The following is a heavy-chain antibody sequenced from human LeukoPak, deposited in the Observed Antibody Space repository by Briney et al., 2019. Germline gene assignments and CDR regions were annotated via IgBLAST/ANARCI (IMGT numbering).Heavy chain of an antibody. CDR1: GFTFSGSA. Sequence: PGGSLRLSCAASGFTFSGSAMHWVRQASGKGLEWVGRIRSKANSYATAYAASVKGRFTISRDDSKNTAYLQMNSLKTEDTAVYYCTRSAYSGYDYSGYYYYYMDVWGKGTTVTISS. CDR2: IRSKANSYAT. V-gene: IGHV3-73*01. J-gene: IGHJ6*03. CDR3: TRSAYSGYDYSGYYYYYMDV. D-gene: IGHD5-12*01.